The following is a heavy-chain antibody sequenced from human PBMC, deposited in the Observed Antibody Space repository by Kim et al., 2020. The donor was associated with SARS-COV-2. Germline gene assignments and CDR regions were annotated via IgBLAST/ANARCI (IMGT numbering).Heavy chain of an antibody. CDR2: IIPILGIA. D-gene: IGHD6-13*01. CDR1: GGTFSSYT. V-gene: IGHV1-69*02. CDR3: ARVEGLAAAGIRGVGMDV. Sequence: SVKVSCKASGGTFSSYTISWVRQAPGQGLEWMGRIIPILGIANYAQKFQGRVTITADKSTSTAYMELSSLRSEDTAVYYCARVEGLAAAGIRGVGMDVWGQGTTVTVSS. J-gene: IGHJ6*02.